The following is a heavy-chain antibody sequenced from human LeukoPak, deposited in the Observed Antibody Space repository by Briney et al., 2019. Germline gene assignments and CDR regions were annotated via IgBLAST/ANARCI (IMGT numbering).Heavy chain of an antibody. CDR3: ATQTTVVTPGAY. Sequence: GGSLRLSCAASGFTFSDYYMSWIRQAPGKGLEWVSYISSSGSTIYSADSVKGRFTISRDNAKDSLYLQMNSLRAEDTAVYYCATQTTVVTPGAYWGQGTLVTVSS. CDR1: GFTFSDYY. V-gene: IGHV3-11*04. CDR2: ISSSGSTI. J-gene: IGHJ4*02. D-gene: IGHD4-23*01.